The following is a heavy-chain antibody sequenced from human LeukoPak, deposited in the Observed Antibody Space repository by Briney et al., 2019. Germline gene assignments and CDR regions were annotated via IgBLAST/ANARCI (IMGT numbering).Heavy chain of an antibody. J-gene: IGHJ4*02. Sequence: SETLSLTCTVSGGSISSYYWSWIRQPAGKGLEWIGLIYTSGSTNYNPSLKSRVTMSVDTSKNQFSLKLSSVTAADTAVYYCASQSWVVVPAATFDYWGQGTLVTVSS. CDR2: IYTSGST. V-gene: IGHV4-4*07. D-gene: IGHD2-2*01. CDR1: GGSISSYY. CDR3: ASQSWVVVPAATFDY.